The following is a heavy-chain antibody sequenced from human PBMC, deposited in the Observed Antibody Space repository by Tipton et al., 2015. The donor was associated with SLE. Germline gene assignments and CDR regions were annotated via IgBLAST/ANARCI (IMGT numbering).Heavy chain of an antibody. J-gene: IGHJ6*03. CDR1: SGSVSSSSDY. Sequence: TLSLTCTVSSGSVSSSSDYWGWIRQPPGKGLEWIANTYFSGRRTYYNPSLNSRVTISVDTSKNQSSLKLSSVTAADTAVYYCARAGGIAARSYYYYYYYMDVWGKGTTVTVSS. V-gene: IGHV4-39*07. CDR2: TYFSGRRT. CDR3: ARAGGIAARSYYYYYYYMDV. D-gene: IGHD6-6*01.